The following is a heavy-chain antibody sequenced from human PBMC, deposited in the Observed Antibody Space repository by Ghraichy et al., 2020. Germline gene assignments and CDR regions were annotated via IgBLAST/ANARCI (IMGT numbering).Heavy chain of an antibody. CDR1: GFTFSSYA. CDR3: AHPSWGSGSYPHPYYFDY. CDR2: ISYDGSNK. Sequence: GGSLRLSCAASGFTFSSYAMHWVRQAPGKGLEWVAVISYDGSNKYYADSVKGRFTISRDNSKNTLYLQMNSLRAEDTAVYYCAHPSWGSGSYPHPYYFDYWGQGTLVTVSS. D-gene: IGHD3-10*01. V-gene: IGHV3-30-3*01. J-gene: IGHJ4*02.